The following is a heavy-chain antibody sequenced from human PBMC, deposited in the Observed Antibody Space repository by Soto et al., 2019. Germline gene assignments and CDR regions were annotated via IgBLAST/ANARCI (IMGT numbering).Heavy chain of an antibody. Sequence: VPLVESGGGVVQPGRSLRLSCAASGFTFSNYGMHWVRQAPGKGLEWVAVISYDGSNKHYADSVKGRFTISRDNSKNTLYLQMNSLRAEDTAVYYCAKTGESGYDWGWFDPWGQGTLVTVSS. D-gene: IGHD5-12*01. CDR2: ISYDGSNK. CDR3: AKTGESGYDWGWFDP. J-gene: IGHJ5*02. CDR1: GFTFSNYG. V-gene: IGHV3-30*18.